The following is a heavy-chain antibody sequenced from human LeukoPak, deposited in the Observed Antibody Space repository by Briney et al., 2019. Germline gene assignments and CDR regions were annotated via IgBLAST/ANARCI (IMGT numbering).Heavy chain of an antibody. V-gene: IGHV3-66*01. J-gene: IGHJ6*02. CDR2: LQSGGST. D-gene: IGHD5-24*01. CDR3: ASRDKGYYYGMDV. CDR1: GITLSSNY. Sequence: PGGSLRLSCGASGITLSSNYMTWVRQAPGKGLEWVSILQSGGSTYYADSVKGRFTISRNNSRNTLYLQMNSLRAEDTAVYYCASRDKGYYYGMDVWGQGTTVTVSS.